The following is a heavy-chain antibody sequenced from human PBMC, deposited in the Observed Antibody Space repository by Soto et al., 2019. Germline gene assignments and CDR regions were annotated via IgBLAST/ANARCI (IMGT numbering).Heavy chain of an antibody. CDR1: GFTFSSYA. CDR2: ISGSGDST. V-gene: IGHV3-23*01. D-gene: IGHD1-1*01. J-gene: IGHJ6*02. CDR3: AKSTGTSYYFYGMDV. Sequence: GGSLRLSCAASGFTFSSYAMSWVRQAPGKGLDWVSAISGSGDSTFHADSVRGRFTISRDNSKNTLYLQMNSLRAEDTAVYFCAKSTGTSYYFYGMDVWGQRTTVTVSS.